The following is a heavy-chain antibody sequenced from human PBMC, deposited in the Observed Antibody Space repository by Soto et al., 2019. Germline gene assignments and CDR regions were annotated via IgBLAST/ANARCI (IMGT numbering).Heavy chain of an antibody. CDR3: IGPDCNVHHASDI. J-gene: IGHJ3*02. CDR1: GFTFSSYA. Sequence: QVQLVESGGGVVQPGRSLRLSCAASGFTFSSYAMHWVRQAPGKGLEWVAVISYDGSNKYYADSVKGRFTISRYNSKDIQCFYPNSLRSLDTAVYYCIGPDCNVHHASDIWGQGTMVTVST. V-gene: IGHV3-30-3*01. D-gene: IGHD2-21*01. CDR2: ISYDGSNK.